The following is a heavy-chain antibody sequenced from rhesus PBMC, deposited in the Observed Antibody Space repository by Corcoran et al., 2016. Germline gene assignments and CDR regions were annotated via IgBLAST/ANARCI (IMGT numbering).Heavy chain of an antibody. Sequence: QVQLQESGPGVVKPSETLSLTCAVSGGSISDSYRWSWIRQPPGKGLAWIGYIYGSSTNPNTNPSLKSRVTISKDTSKNQFSLKLSSVTAADTAVYYCARTGPTWCLLCPHFDYWGQGVLVTVSS. CDR1: GGSISDSYR. D-gene: IGHD2-39*01. V-gene: IGHV4S10*01. CDR3: ARTGPTWCLLCPHFDY. CDR2: IYGSSTNP. J-gene: IGHJ4*01.